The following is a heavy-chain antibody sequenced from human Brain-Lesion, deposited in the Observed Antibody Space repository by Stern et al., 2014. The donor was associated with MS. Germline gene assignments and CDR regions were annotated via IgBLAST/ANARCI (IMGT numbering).Heavy chain of an antibody. CDR3: ARDKEDTNMAFRYFDN. V-gene: IGHV4-61*02. CDR1: GGSVGSGSYD. J-gene: IGHJ4*02. CDR2: IYTTGST. D-gene: IGHD5-18*01. Sequence: QVQLVESGPGLVKPSQTLSLTCTVSGGSVGSGSYDWSWIRQPAGKGLEWIGRIYTTGSTYYNPSLKSRVPISIDPSKNQFSLKLTSVTAADTAVYYCARDKEDTNMAFRYFDNWGQGTLVTVSS.